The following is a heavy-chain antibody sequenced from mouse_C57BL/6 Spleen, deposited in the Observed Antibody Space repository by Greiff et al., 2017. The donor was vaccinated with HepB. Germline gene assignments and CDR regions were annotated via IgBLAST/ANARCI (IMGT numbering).Heavy chain of an antibody. J-gene: IGHJ2*01. V-gene: IGHV1-55*01. D-gene: IGHD1-1*01. Sequence: QVQLQQPGAELVKPGASVKMSCKASGYTFTSYWITWVKQRPGQGLEWIGDIYPGSGSTNYNEKFKSKATLTVDTSSSTAYMQLSSLTSEDSAVYYCARSSSSYEGYDFDYWGQGTTLTVSS. CDR1: GYTFTSYW. CDR3: ARSSSSYEGYDFDY. CDR2: IYPGSGST.